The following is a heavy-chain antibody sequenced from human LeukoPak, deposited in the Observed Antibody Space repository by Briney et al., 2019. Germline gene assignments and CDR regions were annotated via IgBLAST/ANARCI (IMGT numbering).Heavy chain of an antibody. CDR1: GFTFSSYW. D-gene: IGHD5-12*01. Sequence: PGGSLRLSCAASGFTFSSYWMTWVRQAPGKGLEWVANIKQDGSEKHYVDSVKGRFTISRDNAENSLFLQMNSLKAEDTAVYHCARDDYSGYGEGNWFDPWGQGTLVTVSS. CDR2: IKQDGSEK. CDR3: ARDDYSGYGEGNWFDP. V-gene: IGHV3-7*01. J-gene: IGHJ5*02.